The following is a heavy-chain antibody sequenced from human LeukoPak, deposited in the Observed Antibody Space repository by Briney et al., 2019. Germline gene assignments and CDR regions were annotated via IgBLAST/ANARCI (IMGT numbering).Heavy chain of an antibody. CDR2: INTDGSTT. V-gene: IGHV3-74*01. CDR1: GFTFSSYW. CDR3: ARDPYSTGWYDY. Sequence: PGGSLRLSCAASGFTFSSYWMHWVRQAPGKGLVGVSHINTDGSTTTYADSVKGRFTVSRDNAKHTLFLQMNSLRAEDTAVYYCARDPYSTGWYDYWGQATLVPVSS. J-gene: IGHJ4*02. D-gene: IGHD6-13*01.